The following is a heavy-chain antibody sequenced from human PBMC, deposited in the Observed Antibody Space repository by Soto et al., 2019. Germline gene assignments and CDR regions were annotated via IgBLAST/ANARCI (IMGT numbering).Heavy chain of an antibody. CDR1: GGSISSYC. V-gene: IGHV4-59*01. D-gene: IGHD5-18*01. CDR2: IYYSGST. J-gene: IGHJ4*02. CDR3: ASLEDTALVFNY. Sequence: SETRSLTCTVSGGSISSYCWSWIRQPPGKGLEWIGYIYYSGSTNYNPSLKSRVTISVDTSKNQFSLKLSSVTAADTAVYYCASLEDTALVFNYWGQGTLVTVSS.